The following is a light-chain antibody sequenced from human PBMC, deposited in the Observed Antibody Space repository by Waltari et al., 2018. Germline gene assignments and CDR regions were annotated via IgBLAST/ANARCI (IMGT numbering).Light chain of an antibody. Sequence: QSALTQPPSASGSPGQSATTSCPGTSSDVGGDNYVSWYQQHPGKAPKLMIYEVNKRPSGVPERFSGSKSDNTASLTVSGLQAEDEADYYCSSYAGSNTVVFGGGTKLTVL. V-gene: IGLV2-8*01. CDR1: SSDVGGDNY. CDR2: EVN. CDR3: SSYAGSNTVV. J-gene: IGLJ2*01.